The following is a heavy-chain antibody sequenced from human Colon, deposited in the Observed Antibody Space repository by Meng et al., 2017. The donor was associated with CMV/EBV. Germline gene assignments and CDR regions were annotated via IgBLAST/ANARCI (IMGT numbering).Heavy chain of an antibody. V-gene: IGHV3-21*06. CDR1: GFTFSSYA. D-gene: IGHD3-10*01. J-gene: IGHJ5*02. Sequence: GGSLRLSCAASGFTFSSYAMHWVRLVPGQGLQWVSFISADNYIYYEDSMEGRITISRDNARNSVYLLMNSLRDDDTAVYYCARDPDLHYVGPGRCLDLWGRGTPVTVSS. CDR3: ARDPDLHYVGPGRCLDL. CDR2: ISADNYI.